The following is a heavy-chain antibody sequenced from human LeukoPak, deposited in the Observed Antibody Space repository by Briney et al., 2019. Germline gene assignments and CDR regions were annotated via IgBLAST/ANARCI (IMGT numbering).Heavy chain of an antibody. CDR1: GGSITNNY. Sequence: SETLSLTCTVSGGSITNNYWAWTRQPPRKGLEWIGYTHDSGNSNYNPSLRSRVTISIDTSKNQFSLKLTSVTAADTAVYYCARDRSAAPADYWGQGTLVTVSS. CDR2: THDSGNS. D-gene: IGHD6-13*01. CDR3: ARDRSAAPADY. V-gene: IGHV4-59*13. J-gene: IGHJ4*02.